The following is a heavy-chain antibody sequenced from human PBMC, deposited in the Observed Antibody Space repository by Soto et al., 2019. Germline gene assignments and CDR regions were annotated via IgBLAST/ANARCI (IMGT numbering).Heavy chain of an antibody. CDR2: INPNSGDT. D-gene: IGHD3-16*02. Sequence: APVKVSCKASGYTFTGSYMHWLRQAPGQGLEWMGWINPNSGDTNYAQKFQERVTITRDMSTSTAYMELSSLRSEDTAVYYCAALYYDYVWGSYRRRGWFDPWGQGTLVTVSS. CDR1: GYTFTGSY. J-gene: IGHJ5*02. V-gene: IGHV1-2*02. CDR3: AALYYDYVWGSYRRRGWFDP.